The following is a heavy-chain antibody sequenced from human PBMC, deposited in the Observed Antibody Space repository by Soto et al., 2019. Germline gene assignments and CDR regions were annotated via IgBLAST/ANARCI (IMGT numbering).Heavy chain of an antibody. CDR2: FDPEDGET. CDR1: GYTLTELS. J-gene: IGHJ4*02. V-gene: IGHV1-24*01. D-gene: IGHD3-22*01. Sequence: ASVKVSCKVSGYTLTELSMHWVRQAPGKGLEWMGGFDPEDGETIYAQKFQGRVTMTEDTSTDTAYMELSSLRSEDTAVYYCATDTPPGYYDSSGYYHTGDGLDYWGQGTLVTVSS. CDR3: ATDTPPGYYDSSGYYHTGDGLDY.